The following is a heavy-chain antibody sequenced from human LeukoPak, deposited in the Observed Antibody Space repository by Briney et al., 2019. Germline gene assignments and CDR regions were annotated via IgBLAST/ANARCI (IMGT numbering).Heavy chain of an antibody. CDR1: GYTFSGYY. V-gene: IGHV1-46*01. CDR2: INATDGGT. J-gene: IGHJ6*02. CDR3: ARVGSGSYSYGMDV. D-gene: IGHD1-26*01. Sequence: WASVKVSCKASGYTFSGYYMHWVRQAPGQGLEWMGIINATDGGTRYAQKFQGRITMTRDTSTSTVYMELSSLRSEDAAVFYCARVGSGSYSYGMDVWGQGTTVIVSS.